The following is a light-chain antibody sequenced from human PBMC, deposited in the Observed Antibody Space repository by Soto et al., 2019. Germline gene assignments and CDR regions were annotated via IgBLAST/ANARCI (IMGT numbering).Light chain of an antibody. CDR3: KSFTTSSTYV. CDR2: DVS. CDR1: SSDIGSYNY. Sequence: ALTQPASVSGSPGQSIAISCIGTSSDIGSYNYVSWYQQHPGKAPKLMIYDVSNRPSGVSDRFSGSKSGNTASLTISGLQAEDEADYYCKSFTTSSTYVFGTGTKVTVL. J-gene: IGLJ1*01. V-gene: IGLV2-14*01.